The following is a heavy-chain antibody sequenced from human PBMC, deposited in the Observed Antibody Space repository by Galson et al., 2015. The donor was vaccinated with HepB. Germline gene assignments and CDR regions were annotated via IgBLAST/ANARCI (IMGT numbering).Heavy chain of an antibody. J-gene: IGHJ4*02. CDR2: ISWNSGSI. D-gene: IGHD3-16*01. V-gene: IGHV3-9*01. CDR3: AKDGEILGEYLEN. Sequence: SLRLSCAASGFTFDDYAMHWVRQAPGKGLEWVSGISWNSGSIGYADSVKGRFTISRDNAKNSLYLQMNSLRAEDTALYYCAKDGEILGEYLENWGQGTLVTVSS. CDR1: GFTFDDYA.